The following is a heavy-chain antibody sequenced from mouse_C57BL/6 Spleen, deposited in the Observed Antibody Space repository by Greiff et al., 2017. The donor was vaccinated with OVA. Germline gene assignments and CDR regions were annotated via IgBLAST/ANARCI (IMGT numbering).Heavy chain of an antibody. CDR2: IDPSDSYT. V-gene: IGHV1-59*01. D-gene: IGHD3-2*02. CDR3: ARKAAQATDYFDY. J-gene: IGHJ2*01. Sequence: QVHVKQPGAELVRPGTSVKLSCKASGYTFTSYWMHWVKQRPGQGLEWIGVIDPSDSYTNYNQKFKGKATLTVDTSSSTAYMQLSSLTSEDSAVYYCARKAAQATDYFDYWGQGTTLTVSS. CDR1: GYTFTSYW.